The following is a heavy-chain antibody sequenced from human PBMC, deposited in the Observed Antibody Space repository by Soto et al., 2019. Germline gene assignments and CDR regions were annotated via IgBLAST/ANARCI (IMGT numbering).Heavy chain of an antibody. D-gene: IGHD5-12*01. CDR3: ARTGRWLQFEDY. CDR2: ISYDGSNK. Sequence: GGSLRLSCAASGFTFGSYAMHWVRQAPGKGLEWVAVISYDGSNKYYADSVKGRFTISRDNTKSSLNLQMNSLRAEDTAVYYCARTGRWLQFEDYWGQGTLVTVSS. J-gene: IGHJ4*02. V-gene: IGHV3-30-3*01. CDR1: GFTFGSYA.